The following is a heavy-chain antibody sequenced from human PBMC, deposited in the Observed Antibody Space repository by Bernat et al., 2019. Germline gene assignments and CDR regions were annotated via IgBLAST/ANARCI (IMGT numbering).Heavy chain of an antibody. J-gene: IGHJ6*02. D-gene: IGHD1-26*01. CDR2: INPSGGST. Sequence: QVQLVQSGAEVKKPGASVKVSCKASGYTFTSYYMHWVRQAPGQGLEWMGIINPSGGSTSYAQKFQGRVTMTRDTSTSTVYMELSSLRSEDTAVYYCARDKGVGARYYGMDVWGQGTTVTVSS. CDR1: GYTFTSYY. CDR3: ARDKGVGARYYGMDV. V-gene: IGHV1-46*01.